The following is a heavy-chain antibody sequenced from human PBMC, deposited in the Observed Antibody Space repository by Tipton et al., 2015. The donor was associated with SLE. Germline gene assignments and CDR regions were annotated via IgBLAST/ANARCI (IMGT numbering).Heavy chain of an antibody. D-gene: IGHD3-10*01. CDR3: ARVSGPRGSFDY. V-gene: IGHV4-34*01. Sequence: TLSLTCAVYGGSISAYYWSWIRQPPGKGPEWIGAIDHSGTTYYNPSLKSRVHISLDTSKNQFSLKLTSLTDADTAVFYCARVSGPRGSFDYWGQGKLVTVSS. J-gene: IGHJ4*02. CDR1: GGSISAYY. CDR2: IDHSGTT.